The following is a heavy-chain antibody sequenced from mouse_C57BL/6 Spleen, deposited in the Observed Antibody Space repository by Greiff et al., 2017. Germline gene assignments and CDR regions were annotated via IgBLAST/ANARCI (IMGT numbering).Heavy chain of an antibody. CDR3: ARGDYDYDGDWFAY. V-gene: IGHV1-80*01. CDR2: IYPGDGDT. Sequence: QVQLQQSGAELVKPGASVQISCKASGYAFSSYWMNWVKQRPGKGLEWIGQIYPGDGDTNYNGKFKGKATLTADKSSSTAYMQLSSLTSEDSAVYFCARGDYDYDGDWFAYWGQGTLVTVSA. D-gene: IGHD2-4*01. J-gene: IGHJ3*01. CDR1: GYAFSSYW.